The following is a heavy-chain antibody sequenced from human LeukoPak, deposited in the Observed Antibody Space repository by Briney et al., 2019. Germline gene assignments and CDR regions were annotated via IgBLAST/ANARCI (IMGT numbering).Heavy chain of an antibody. V-gene: IGHV6-1*01. J-gene: IGHJ4*02. D-gene: IGHD6-6*01. Sequence: SQTLSLTCAISGDSVSSNSAAWNWIRQSPSRGLEWLGRTYYRSKWYNEYAVSVKGRITINPDTSKNQFSLQLNSVTPEDTAVYYCARGSSMSIRSLDFWAQGTLVTVSS. CDR1: GDSVSSNSAA. CDR3: ARGSSMSIRSLDF. CDR2: TYYRSKWYN.